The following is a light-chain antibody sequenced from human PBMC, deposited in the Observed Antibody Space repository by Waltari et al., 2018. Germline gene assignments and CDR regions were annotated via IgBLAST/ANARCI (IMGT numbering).Light chain of an antibody. CDR1: QSVLHASNHRNF. J-gene: IGKJ2*01. V-gene: IGKV4-1*01. Sequence: DIVMTQSPDSLAVSLGDRAAINCRSSQSVLHASNHRNFLAWYQQKPGQSPKLLFYWASTRYSGVPDRFSASGTATDLTLTISNLQAEDVAVYYCQQYFTTPYTFGQGTKLDMK. CDR3: QQYFTTPYT. CDR2: WAS.